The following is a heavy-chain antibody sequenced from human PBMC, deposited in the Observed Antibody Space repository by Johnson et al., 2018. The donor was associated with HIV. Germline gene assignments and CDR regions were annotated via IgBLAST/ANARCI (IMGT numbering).Heavy chain of an antibody. CDR3: ARACRYGYTWYAFDI. CDR2: IKSKTDGGTT. V-gene: IGHV3-15*01. D-gene: IGHD5-24*01. J-gene: IGHJ3*02. Sequence: EVQLVESGGGLVKPGGSLRLSCAASGFTFSNAWMSWVRQAPGKGLEWVGRIKSKTDGGTTDYAAPVKGRFTISRDDSKNTLYLQMNSLKTEDTAVYYCARACRYGYTWYAFDIWGQGTMVTVSS. CDR1: GFTFSNAW.